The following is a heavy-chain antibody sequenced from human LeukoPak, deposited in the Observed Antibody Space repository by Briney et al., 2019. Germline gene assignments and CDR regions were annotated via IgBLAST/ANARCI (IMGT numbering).Heavy chain of an antibody. CDR1: GGSISSYY. V-gene: IGHV4-59*01. CDR2: IYYSGST. CDR3: ARDVSAGRWVFDY. D-gene: IGHD1-26*01. J-gene: IGHJ4*02. Sequence: SQTLSLTCTVSGGSISSYYWSWIRQPPGKGLEWIGFIYYSGSTNYNPYLKIRVTISVDTSKNQFSLRLNSVTAADTAVYYCARDVSAGRWVFDYWGQGTLVTVSS.